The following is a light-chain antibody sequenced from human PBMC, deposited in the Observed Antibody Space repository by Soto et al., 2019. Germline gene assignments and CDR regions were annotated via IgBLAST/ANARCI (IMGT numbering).Light chain of an antibody. CDR2: GAS. J-gene: IGKJ1*01. V-gene: IGKV3-20*01. Sequence: IVLTQSPGTLSLSPGERATLSCRASQSLSSGYLGWYQQKPGQARRLLIYGASSRATGIPDRFSGSASGTDFTLTISRLEPEDFAMYYCQQYGVSPWTFGQGTKVEIK. CDR1: QSLSSGY. CDR3: QQYGVSPWT.